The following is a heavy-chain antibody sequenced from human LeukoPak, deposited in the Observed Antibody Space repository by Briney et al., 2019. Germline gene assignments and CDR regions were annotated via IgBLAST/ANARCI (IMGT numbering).Heavy chain of an antibody. CDR2: IHYSGGT. J-gene: IGHJ4*02. Sequence: SETRSLTCTVSGGSISGFHWSWIRQPPGKGLEWVGYIHYSGGTDYNPSLKSRVTISVDTSKNQFSLKLSSVTAADTAVYYCTRHLDYYGSGSYEYWGQGTLVTVSS. CDR1: GGSISGFH. CDR3: TRHLDYYGSGSYEY. D-gene: IGHD3-10*01. V-gene: IGHV4-59*08.